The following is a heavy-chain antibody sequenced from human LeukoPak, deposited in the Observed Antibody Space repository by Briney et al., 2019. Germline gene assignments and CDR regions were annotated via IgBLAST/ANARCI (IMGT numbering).Heavy chain of an antibody. J-gene: IGHJ4*02. CDR3: TTTHSSGFDH. CDR1: GFIISNGW. V-gene: IGHV3-15*07. Sequence: GGSLRLSCAASGFIISNGWMNWVRQAPGKGPEWVGRIKSKADGGTMEYAGTVKGRFTISRDDSKNTMFLQMNSLKTEDTAVYYCTTTHSSGFDHCGQGVLVTVSS. D-gene: IGHD6-19*01. CDR2: IKSKADGGTM.